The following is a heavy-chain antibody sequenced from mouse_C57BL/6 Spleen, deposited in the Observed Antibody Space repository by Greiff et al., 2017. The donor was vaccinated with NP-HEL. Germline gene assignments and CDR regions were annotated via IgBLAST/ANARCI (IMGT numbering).Heavy chain of an antibody. V-gene: IGHV1-42*01. D-gene: IGHD4-1*01. CDR3: ARRGLGFAY. J-gene: IGHJ3*01. CDR2: INPSTGGT. Sequence: VQLKQSGPELVKPGASVKISCKASGYSFTGYYMNWVKQSPEKSLEWIGEINPSTGGTTYNQKFKAKATLTVDKSSSTAYMQLKSLTSEDSAVYYCARRGLGFAYWGQGTLVTVSA. CDR1: GYSFTGYY.